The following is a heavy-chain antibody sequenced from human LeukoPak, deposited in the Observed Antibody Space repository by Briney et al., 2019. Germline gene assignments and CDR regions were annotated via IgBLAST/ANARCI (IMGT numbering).Heavy chain of an antibody. J-gene: IGHJ4*02. CDR2: ISGDGSNK. V-gene: IGHV3-30-3*01. CDR1: GFTFSNFA. Sequence: GGSLRLSCAASGFTFSNFAVHWVRRAPGKGLEWVAVISGDGSNKYYADSVKGRFTISRDNSKNTLYLQMNGLRAEDTAIYHCAREYDIAVYYFDYWGQGDLVTVSS. D-gene: IGHD2-15*01. CDR3: AREYDIAVYYFDY.